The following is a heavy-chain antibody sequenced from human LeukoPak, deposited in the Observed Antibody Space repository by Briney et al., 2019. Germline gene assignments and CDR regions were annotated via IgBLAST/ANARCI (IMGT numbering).Heavy chain of an antibody. D-gene: IGHD6-19*01. CDR3: ARDTRIAVAGTVGPRFDP. J-gene: IGHJ5*02. Sequence: ASVKVSCKASGYTFTSYYMHWVRQAPGQGLEWMGIINPSGGSTSYAQKFQGRVTMTRDTSTSTVYMELSSLRSEDTAVYYCARDTRIAVAGTVGPRFDPWGQGTLVTVSS. V-gene: IGHV1-46*01. CDR1: GYTFTSYY. CDR2: INPSGGST.